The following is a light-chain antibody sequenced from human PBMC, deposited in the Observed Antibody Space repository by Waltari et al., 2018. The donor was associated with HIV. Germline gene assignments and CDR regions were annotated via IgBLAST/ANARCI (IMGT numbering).Light chain of an antibody. J-gene: IGLJ3*02. CDR3: CSYGGSNTGV. CDR2: DVS. CDR1: TSDVGGYNY. Sequence: QSALPHPRPLSGSPGQPVTLSCTGTTSDVGGYNYVYCYQQHPGHAPNLMIYDVSKRPSGGPDRCSGSKNGNTAAMTISGRQAEEEADYYCCSYGGSNTGVFGGGTKLTVL. V-gene: IGLV2-11*01.